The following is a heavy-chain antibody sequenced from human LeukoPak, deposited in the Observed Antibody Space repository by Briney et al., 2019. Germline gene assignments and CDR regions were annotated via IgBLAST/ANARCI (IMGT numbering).Heavy chain of an antibody. V-gene: IGHV4-4*09. CDR2: ICNSGGT. CDR3: AKTGRPNTSGWYRWFDP. Sequence: SDTLSLTCTVSGDSISTYYWSWIRQPPGKGLEWIGCICNSGGTNYNPSLKSRVTIPVDTSKNQFSLNLSSVTAADTAVYYCAKTGRPNTSGWYRWFDPWGQGTLVTVSS. J-gene: IGHJ5*02. D-gene: IGHD6-19*01. CDR1: GDSISTYY.